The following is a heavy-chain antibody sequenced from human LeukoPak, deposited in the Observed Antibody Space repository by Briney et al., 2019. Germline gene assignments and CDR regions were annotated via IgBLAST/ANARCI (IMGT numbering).Heavy chain of an antibody. CDR1: GYSISSGYY. D-gene: IGHD5-18*01. CDR3: ARIRGYSYGDAFDI. J-gene: IGHJ3*02. V-gene: IGHV4-38-2*01. Sequence: SETLSLTCAVSGYSISSGYYWGWIRQPPGEGLEWIGSIYHSGSTYYNPSLKSRVTISVDTSKNQFSLKLSSVTAADTAVYYCARIRGYSYGDAFDIWGQGTIVTVSS. CDR2: IYHSGST.